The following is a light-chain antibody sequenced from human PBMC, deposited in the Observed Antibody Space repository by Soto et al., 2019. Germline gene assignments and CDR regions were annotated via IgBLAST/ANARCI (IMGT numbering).Light chain of an antibody. CDR2: KAS. V-gene: IGKV1-5*03. J-gene: IGKJ2*01. CDR1: QSISSW. CDR3: QQYNNYSPT. Sequence: DIQMTQSPSTLSASVGDRVTITCRASQSISSWLAWYQQKPWKAPKLLIYKASSLESGVPSRFSGSGSGTELPLTIRSLQPDDFATEYFQQYNNYSPTFGQPKKLEIQ.